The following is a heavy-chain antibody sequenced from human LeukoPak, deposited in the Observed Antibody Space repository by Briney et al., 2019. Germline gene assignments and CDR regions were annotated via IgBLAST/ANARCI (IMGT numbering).Heavy chain of an antibody. Sequence: GGSLRLSCTVSGFTVSSNSMSWVRQAPGKGLEWVSFIYSDNTHYSDSVKGRFTISRDNSKNTLYLQMNSLRAEDTAVYYCARDYYYDSSGYLDYWGQGTLVTVSS. V-gene: IGHV3-53*01. CDR3: ARDYYYDSSGYLDY. J-gene: IGHJ4*02. D-gene: IGHD3-22*01. CDR2: IYSDNT. CDR1: GFTVSSNS.